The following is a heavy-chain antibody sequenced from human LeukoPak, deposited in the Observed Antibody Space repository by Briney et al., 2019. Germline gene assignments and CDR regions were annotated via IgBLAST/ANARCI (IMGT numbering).Heavy chain of an antibody. V-gene: IGHV3-30*02. CDR2: IRYDGSNK. D-gene: IGHD3-22*01. J-gene: IGHJ3*02. CDR1: GFTFSSYG. CDR3: ARGISSYYYDSSGQTLDAFDI. Sequence: GGSLRLSCAASGFTFSSYGMHWVRQAPGKGLEWVAFIRYDGSNKYYADSVKGRFTISRDNSKNTLYLQMNSLRAEDTAVYYCARGISSYYYDSSGQTLDAFDIWGQGTMVTVSS.